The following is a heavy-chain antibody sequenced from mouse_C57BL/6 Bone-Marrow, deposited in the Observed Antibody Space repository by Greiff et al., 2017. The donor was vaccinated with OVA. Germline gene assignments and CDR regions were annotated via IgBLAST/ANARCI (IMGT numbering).Heavy chain of an antibody. V-gene: IGHV5-4*03. D-gene: IGHD2-4*01. CDR2: ISDGGSYT. CDR3: ARVYYDSPY. Sequence: EVKLVESGGGLVKPGGSLKLSCAASGFTFSSYAMSWVRQTPEKRLEWVATISDGGSYTYYPDNVKGRFTISRDNAKNNLYLQMSHLKSEDTAMYYCARVYYDSPYWGQGTLVTVSA. CDR1: GFTFSSYA. J-gene: IGHJ3*01.